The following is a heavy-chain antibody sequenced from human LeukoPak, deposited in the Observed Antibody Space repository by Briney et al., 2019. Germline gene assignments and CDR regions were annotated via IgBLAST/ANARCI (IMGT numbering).Heavy chain of an antibody. CDR3: ARLAAGTWSYDY. CDR1: GGSMSSSSHY. CDR2: LYYSGRT. D-gene: IGHD6-25*01. J-gene: IGHJ4*02. V-gene: IGHV4-39*01. Sequence: SETLSLACSVSGGSMSSSSHYWGWVRQPPGKELQWIGSLYYSGRTFYTPSLESRVTMSIDTSNNQFSLRMSSVTAADTAVYYCARLAAGTWSYDYWGQGSLVTVSS.